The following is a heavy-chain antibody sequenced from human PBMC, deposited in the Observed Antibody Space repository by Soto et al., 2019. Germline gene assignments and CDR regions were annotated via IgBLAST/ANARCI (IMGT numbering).Heavy chain of an antibody. CDR1: GYTFTSYG. CDR3: ARAYCGGDCYSLLRYFDL. CDR2: ISAYNGNT. D-gene: IGHD2-21*01. V-gene: IGHV1-18*01. Sequence: ASVKVSCKASGYTFTSYGISWVRQAPGQGFEWMGWISAYNGNTNYAQKLQGRVTMTTDTSTSTAYMELRSLRSDDTAVYYCARAYCGGDCYSLLRYFDLWGRGTLVTVS. J-gene: IGHJ2*01.